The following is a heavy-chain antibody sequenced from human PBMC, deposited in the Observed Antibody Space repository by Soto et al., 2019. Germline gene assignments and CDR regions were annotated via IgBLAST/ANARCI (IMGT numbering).Heavy chain of an antibody. V-gene: IGHV2-5*04. J-gene: IGHJ4*02. Sequence: QITLKESGPTLVKPTQTLTLTCAFSGFSLSTVEVSVGWIRQPPGKALEWLALFFWDGDQLYSPSLKDRLTITRASTKNQVAFNTTNRDSVDTGASYWVHIARKTAPATWVKGTLITVS. CDR2: FFWDGDQ. CDR1: GFSLSTVEVS. D-gene: IGHD5-12*01. CDR3: VHIARKTAPAT.